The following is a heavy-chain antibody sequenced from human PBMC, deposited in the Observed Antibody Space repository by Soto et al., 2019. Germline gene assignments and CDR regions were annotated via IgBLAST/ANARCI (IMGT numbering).Heavy chain of an antibody. D-gene: IGHD4-4*01. CDR1: GFTFSSFG. J-gene: IGHJ4*02. CDR3: AKNKDHSAISFDY. V-gene: IGHV3-30*18. Sequence: QVQLVESGGGVVQPGRSLRLSCAASGFTFSSFGMHWVRQAPGKGLEWVAIISFDGSTKYYADSVKGRFTISRDNSKNTLYLQMNSLRAEDTALYYCAKNKDHSAISFDYWGQGTLVTVSS. CDR2: ISFDGSTK.